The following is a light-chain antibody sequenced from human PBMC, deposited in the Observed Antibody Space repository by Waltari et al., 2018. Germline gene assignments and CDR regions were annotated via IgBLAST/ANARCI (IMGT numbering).Light chain of an antibody. CDR1: QSVSSK. Sequence: EIVMTQSPATLSVSPGESATLPCKASQSVSSKLAWYQQKPGQAPRLLIYGASTRATGIPARFSGSGSGTEFTLTISSLQSEDFAVYYCQQYNNWPRTFGQGTKVEIK. J-gene: IGKJ1*01. V-gene: IGKV3-15*01. CDR3: QQYNNWPRT. CDR2: GAS.